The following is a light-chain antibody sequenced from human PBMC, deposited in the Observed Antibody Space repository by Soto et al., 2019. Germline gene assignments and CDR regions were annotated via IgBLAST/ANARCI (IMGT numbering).Light chain of an antibody. CDR3: VAWDNSVKALV. V-gene: IGLV1-44*01. CDR1: SSNIASNT. J-gene: IGLJ2*01. Sequence: QSVLTQAPSASGTPGQRVTTSCSGSSSNIASNTVNWYQQLPGTAPKLLIYSNNQRPSGVPDRFSGSKSGTSASLAISGLQCVGVGEYYSVAWDNSVKALVFAGGAQVTVL. CDR2: SNN.